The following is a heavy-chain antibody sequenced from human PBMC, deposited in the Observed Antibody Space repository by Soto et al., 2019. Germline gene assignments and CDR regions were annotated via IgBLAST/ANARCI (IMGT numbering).Heavy chain of an antibody. CDR3: ARGRLTVVYWYFDL. CDR1: GGSFSGYY. J-gene: IGHJ2*01. V-gene: IGHV4-34*01. D-gene: IGHD1-20*01. CDR2: INHSGST. Sequence: SETLSLTCAVYGGSFSGYYWSWIRQPPGKGLEWIGEINHSGSTNYNPSLKSRVTISVDTSKNQFSLKLSSVTAADTAVYYCARGRLTVVYWYFDLWGRGTLVTVSS.